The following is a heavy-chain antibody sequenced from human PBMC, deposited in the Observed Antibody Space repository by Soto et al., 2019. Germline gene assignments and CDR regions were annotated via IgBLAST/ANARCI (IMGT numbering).Heavy chain of an antibody. V-gene: IGHV1-69*01. D-gene: IGHD3-3*01. CDR2: IIPIFDTI. CDR3: ASPLKWSGYYIAFDY. Sequence: QVQLLQSGAEVKKPGSSVKVSCKASGATFSSFAFSWVRQAPGQGLEWMGVIIPIFDTINYAQKFQGRVTITADESTRTAYMELSRLTSEDTAVYYCASPLKWSGYYIAFDYWGQGTLVIFAS. J-gene: IGHJ4*02. CDR1: GATFSSFA.